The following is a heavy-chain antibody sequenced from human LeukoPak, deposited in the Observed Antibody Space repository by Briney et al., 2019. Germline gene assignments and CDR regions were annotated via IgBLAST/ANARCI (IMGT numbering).Heavy chain of an antibody. Sequence: GASVKVSCKASGGTFSSYAISWVRQAPGQGLEWMGGIIPIFGTANYAQKFQGRVAITTDESTSTVYMELSSLRSEDTAVYYCARVEAAGSLGSGSFDYWGQGTLVTVSS. CDR1: GGTFSSYA. J-gene: IGHJ4*02. V-gene: IGHV1-69*05. D-gene: IGHD6-13*01. CDR3: ARVEAAGSLGSGSFDY. CDR2: IIPIFGTA.